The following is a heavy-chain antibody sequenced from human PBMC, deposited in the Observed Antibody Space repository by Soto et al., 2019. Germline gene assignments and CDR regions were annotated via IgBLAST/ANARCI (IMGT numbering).Heavy chain of an antibody. CDR1: GGPISSGGLY. CDR2: IYYTGST. CDR3: ARWGDYGEVMDWFDP. Sequence: PSETLSLTCSVSGGPISSGGLYWSWIRQHPGKGLEWIGYIYYTGSTYYNPSLKSRVTISVDTSKNQFSLRLSSVTAADTAVYYCARWGDYGEVMDWFDPWGQGTLVTVSS. D-gene: IGHD4-17*01. J-gene: IGHJ5*02. V-gene: IGHV4-31*03.